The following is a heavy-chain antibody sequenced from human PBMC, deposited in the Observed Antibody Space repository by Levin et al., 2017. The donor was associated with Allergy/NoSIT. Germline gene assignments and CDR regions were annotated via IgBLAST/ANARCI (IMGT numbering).Heavy chain of an antibody. CDR2: ISSTGSTI. D-gene: IGHD3-3*01. J-gene: IGHJ4*02. V-gene: IGHV3-48*03. CDR3: ARQLGNFWSRYNYFDY. Sequence: GGSLRLSCAASGFTFSSYEMNWVRRAPGKGLVWVSYISSTGSTIYSADSVKGRFTISRDNAKNSLYLHMNSLRAEDTAVYYCARQLGNFWSRYNYFDYWGQGTLVTVSS. CDR1: GFTFSSYE.